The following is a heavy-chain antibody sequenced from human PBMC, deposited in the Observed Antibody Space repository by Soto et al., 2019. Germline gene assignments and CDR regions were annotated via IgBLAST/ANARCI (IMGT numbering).Heavy chain of an antibody. D-gene: IGHD1-26*01. CDR2: IYYSGST. Sequence: PSETLSLTCTVSGGSISSGGYYWSWIRQHPGKGLEWIGYIYYSGSTYYNPSLKSRVTISVDTSKNQFSLKLSSVTAADTAVYYCARFPKSGSYYRPYYFDYWGQGTLVTVSS. J-gene: IGHJ4*01. V-gene: IGHV4-31*03. CDR3: ARFPKSGSYYRPYYFDY. CDR1: GGSISSGGYY.